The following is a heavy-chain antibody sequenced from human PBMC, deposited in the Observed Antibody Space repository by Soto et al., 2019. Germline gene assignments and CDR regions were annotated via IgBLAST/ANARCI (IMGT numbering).Heavy chain of an antibody. J-gene: IGHJ4*02. CDR1: GFTFSSYG. CDR2: IWYDGSNK. Sequence: VQLLESGGGLVQPGGSLRLSCAASGFTFSSYGMHWVRQAPGKGLEWVAVIWYDGSNKYYADSVKGRFTISRDNSKNTLYLQMNSLRAEDTAVYYCAGIDYGDHGGGYWGQGTLVTVSS. V-gene: IGHV3-33*08. CDR3: AGIDYGDHGGGY. D-gene: IGHD4-17*01.